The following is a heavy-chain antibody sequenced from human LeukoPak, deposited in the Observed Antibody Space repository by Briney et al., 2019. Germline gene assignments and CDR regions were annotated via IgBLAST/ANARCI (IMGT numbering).Heavy chain of an antibody. Sequence: PGGSLRLSCAASGFTFSGSAMHWVRQASGKGLEWVGRIRGKANSYATAYAASVKGRFTISRDDSKNTAYLQMNSLKTEDTAVYYCTSPVWGSYVHFDYWGQGTLVTVSS. D-gene: IGHD3-16*01. V-gene: IGHV3-73*01. J-gene: IGHJ4*02. CDR3: TSPVWGSYVHFDY. CDR1: GFTFSGSA. CDR2: IRGKANSYAT.